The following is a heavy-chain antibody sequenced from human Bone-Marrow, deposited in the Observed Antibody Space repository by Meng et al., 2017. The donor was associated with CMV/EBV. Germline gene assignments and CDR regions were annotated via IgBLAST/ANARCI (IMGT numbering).Heavy chain of an antibody. Sequence: GESLKISCAASGFTFSSYGMSWVRQAPGKGLVWVSRINAEGTMITYADSVKGRFTISRDNAKRTLYLQMNSLRIEDSAVYYCVRGMGTDWGQGTLVTVSS. CDR3: VRGMGTD. CDR1: GFTFSSYG. V-gene: IGHV3-74*03. CDR2: INAEGTMI. J-gene: IGHJ4*02. D-gene: IGHD5-24*01.